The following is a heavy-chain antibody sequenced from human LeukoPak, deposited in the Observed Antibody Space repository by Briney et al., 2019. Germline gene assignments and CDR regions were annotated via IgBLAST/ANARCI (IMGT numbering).Heavy chain of an antibody. Sequence: GGSLRLFCAASGLTFSSYAMSWVRQAPGKGLEWVSAISGSGGSTYYADSVKGRFTISRNNSKNTLYLQMNSLRADDTAVYYCAKDSSYVILTGYYPPPNDWFDPWGQGTLATVSS. J-gene: IGHJ5*02. CDR2: ISGSGGST. V-gene: IGHV3-23*01. CDR1: GLTFSSYA. CDR3: AKDSSYVILTGYYPPPNDWFDP. D-gene: IGHD3-9*01.